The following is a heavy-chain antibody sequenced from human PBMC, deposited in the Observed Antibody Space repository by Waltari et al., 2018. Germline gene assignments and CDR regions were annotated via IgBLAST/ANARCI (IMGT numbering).Heavy chain of an antibody. V-gene: IGHV4-34*01. Sequence: QVQLQQWGAGLLKPSETLSLTCAVSGGSFSGYYWSWLRQPPGQGLEWIGEINHSGSTNYNPSLKSRVTISVDTSKNQFSLKLSSVTAADTAVYYCARERGIAARPPIYYYYYYMDVWGKGTTVTVSS. J-gene: IGHJ6*03. CDR1: GGSFSGYY. D-gene: IGHD6-6*01. CDR3: ARERGIAARPPIYYYYYYMDV. CDR2: INHSGST.